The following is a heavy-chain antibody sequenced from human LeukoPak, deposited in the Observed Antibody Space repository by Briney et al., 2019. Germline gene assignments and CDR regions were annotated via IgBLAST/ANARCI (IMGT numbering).Heavy chain of an antibody. V-gene: IGHV4-34*01. CDR2: INHSGST. CDR3: AREGPHWYFDL. CDR1: GGSFSGYY. J-gene: IGHJ2*01. Sequence: SETLSLTCAVYGGSFSGYYWSWIRQPPGKGLEWIGEINHSGSTYYNPSLKSRVTISVDRSKNQFSLKLSSVTAADTAVYYCAREGPHWYFDLWGRGTLVTVSS.